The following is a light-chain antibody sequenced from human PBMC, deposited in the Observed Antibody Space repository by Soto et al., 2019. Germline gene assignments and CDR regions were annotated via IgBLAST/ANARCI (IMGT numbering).Light chain of an antibody. V-gene: IGLV2-14*01. J-gene: IGLJ1*01. Sequence: SLLTQPAPVSGSPGQSITLSRTGTSSDVGGYNYVSWYQQHPGKAPKLMIYDVSNRPSGVSNRFSGSKSGNTASLTISGLQAEDEADYYCSSYTSSSTYVFGTGTKVTVL. CDR1: SSDVGGYNY. CDR3: SSYTSSSTYV. CDR2: DVS.